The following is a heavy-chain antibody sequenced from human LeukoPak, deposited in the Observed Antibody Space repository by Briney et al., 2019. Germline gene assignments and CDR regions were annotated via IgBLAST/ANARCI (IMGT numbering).Heavy chain of an antibody. V-gene: IGHV3-53*01. J-gene: IGHJ5*01. CDR2: IYSGGNT. CDR1: GFTVSGNY. D-gene: IGHD6-13*01. CDR3: AGAHSSSWSVF. Sequence: GGSLRLSCAASGFTVSGNYMSWVRQAPGKGLEWVSVIYSGGNTYYADSVKGRFTISRDISRSTLYLQMNSLRAEDTAVYYCAGAHSSSWSVFWGRGALVTVSS.